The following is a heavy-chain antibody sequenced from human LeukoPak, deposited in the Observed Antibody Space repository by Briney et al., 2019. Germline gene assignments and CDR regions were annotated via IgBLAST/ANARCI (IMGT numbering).Heavy chain of an antibody. CDR3: TTDLYYGSGSYTLA. D-gene: IGHD3-10*01. CDR1: GFTFSNAW. V-gene: IGHV3-15*01. J-gene: IGHJ4*02. CDR2: FKSKTDGGTT. Sequence: GGSLRLSCAASGFTFSNAWMSWVRQAPGKGLEWVGRFKSKTDGGTTDYAAPVKGRFTISRDDSKNTLYLQMNSLKTEDTAVYYCTTDLYYGSGSYTLAWGQGTLVTVSS.